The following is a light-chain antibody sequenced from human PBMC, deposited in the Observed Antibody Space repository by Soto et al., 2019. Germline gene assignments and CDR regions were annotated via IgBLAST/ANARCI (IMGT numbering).Light chain of an antibody. Sequence: IVMTQSPATLSVSPGGRATLSCRASQSISDTLAWYQQKPGQAPRLLIYSASRRATGFPGRFSGSWSGTDFTLTISILQAEYLAFYYCQQYNNWPWTFGQGTKVDIK. CDR1: QSISDT. J-gene: IGKJ1*01. CDR3: QQYNNWPWT. CDR2: SAS. V-gene: IGKV3-15*01.